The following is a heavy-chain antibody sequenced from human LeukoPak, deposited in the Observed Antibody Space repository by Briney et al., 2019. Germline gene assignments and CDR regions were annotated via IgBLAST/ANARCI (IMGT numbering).Heavy chain of an antibody. CDR2: ISSSGSTI. CDR1: GFTFSDYY. D-gene: IGHD6-13*01. CDR3: ARDRAPWQQPGEFQH. J-gene: IGHJ1*01. Sequence: GGSLRLSCAASGFTFSDYYMSWIRQAPGKGLEWVSYISSSGSTIYYADSVKGRFTISRDNAKNSLYLQMNSLRAEDTAVYYCARDRAPWQQPGEFQHWGQGTLVTVSS. V-gene: IGHV3-11*01.